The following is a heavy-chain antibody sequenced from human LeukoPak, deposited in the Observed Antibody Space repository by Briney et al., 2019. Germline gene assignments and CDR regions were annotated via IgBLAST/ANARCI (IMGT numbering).Heavy chain of an antibody. CDR2: IYHSGRT. CDR3: AREFEGSGYYYYFDY. J-gene: IGHJ4*02. V-gene: IGHV4-38-2*02. D-gene: IGHD3-22*01. CDR1: GYSISSGYY. Sequence: SETLSLTCTVSGYSISSGYYWGWIRQPPGKGLEWIGSIYHSGRTFYNPSLKSRVTMSVDTSKNQFSLKLSSVTAADTAVYYCAREFEGSGYYYYFDYWGQGTLVTVSS.